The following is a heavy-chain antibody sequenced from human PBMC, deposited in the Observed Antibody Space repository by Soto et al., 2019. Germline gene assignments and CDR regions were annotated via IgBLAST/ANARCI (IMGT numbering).Heavy chain of an antibody. CDR3: ARDQWIAVAGTNWFDP. CDR2: ISAYNGNT. D-gene: IGHD6-19*01. Sequence: ASVKVSCKASGYTFTSYGISWVRQAPGQGLEWMGWISAYNGNTNYAQKLQGRVTMTTDTSTSTAYMELRSLRSDDTAMYYCARDQWIAVAGTNWFDPWGQGTLVTVSS. CDR1: GYTFTSYG. J-gene: IGHJ5*02. V-gene: IGHV1-18*01.